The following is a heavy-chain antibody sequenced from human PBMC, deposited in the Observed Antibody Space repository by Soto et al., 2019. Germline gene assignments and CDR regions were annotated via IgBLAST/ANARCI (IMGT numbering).Heavy chain of an antibody. J-gene: IGHJ5*02. V-gene: IGHV3-21*01. CDR2: ISSSSSYI. CDR3: ARETAIGQLEFDP. CDR1: GFTFSSYS. Sequence: PGGSLRLSCAASGFTFSSYSMNWVRQAPGKGLEWVSSISSSSSYIYYADSVKGRFTISRDNAKNSLYLQMNSLRAEDTAVYYCARETAIGQLEFDPWGQGTLVTVSS. D-gene: IGHD2-2*02.